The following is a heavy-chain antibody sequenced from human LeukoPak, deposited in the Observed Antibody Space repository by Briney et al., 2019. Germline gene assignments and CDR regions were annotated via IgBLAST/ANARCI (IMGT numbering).Heavy chain of an antibody. V-gene: IGHV4-59*01. Sequence: SETLSLTCSVSGGSLSTYYWSWIRQTPEKGLEWVGYIYYSGSTRNTNYNPSLKSRVTISLDTPKKQFSLKLTSVTAADTAVYYCARASDYYGMDVWGQGTTVTVSS. CDR1: GGSLSTYY. CDR3: ARASDYYGMDV. CDR2: IYYSGST. J-gene: IGHJ6*02.